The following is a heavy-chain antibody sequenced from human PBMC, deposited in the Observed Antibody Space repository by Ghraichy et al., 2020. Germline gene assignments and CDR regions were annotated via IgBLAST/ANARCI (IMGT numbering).Heavy chain of an antibody. D-gene: IGHD3-10*01. CDR2: ISSGGTYI. CDR1: GFLFRTYT. Sequence: GGSLRLSCAASGFLFRTYTMNWVRQAPGKGLEWVSSISSGGTYIYYADSVKGRFTISRDNAKNSLFLQMNSLTADDTAVYYCARDQDGSGTFSLGLDYWGQGTLDTGSS. CDR3: ARDQDGSGTFSLGLDY. J-gene: IGHJ4*02. V-gene: IGHV3-21*01.